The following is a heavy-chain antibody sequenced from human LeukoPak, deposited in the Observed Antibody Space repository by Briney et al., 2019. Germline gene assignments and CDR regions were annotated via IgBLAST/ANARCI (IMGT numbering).Heavy chain of an antibody. D-gene: IGHD5-24*01. CDR2: ISGSGGST. V-gene: IGHV3-23*01. CDR1: GFSFSSYA. CDR3: ANIDGRPHDY. J-gene: IGHJ4*02. Sequence: GGSLRLSCAASGFSFSSYAMSWVRQAPGKGLEWVSAISGSGGSTFYADSVKGRFTISRDNSKNTLYLQMDSLRAEDTAAYYCANIDGRPHDYWGQGTLVTVSA.